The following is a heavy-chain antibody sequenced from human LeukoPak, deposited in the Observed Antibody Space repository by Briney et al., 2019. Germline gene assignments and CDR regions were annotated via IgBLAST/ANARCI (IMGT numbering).Heavy chain of an antibody. J-gene: IGHJ4*02. Sequence: SETLSLTCTVSGGSVSSGSYYWSWIRQPPGKGLEWIGYIYYSGSTNCNPSLKSRVTISVDTSKNQFSLKLSSVTAADTAVYYCARGVAVAEGGGEFDYWGQGTLVTVSS. CDR1: GGSVSSGSYY. D-gene: IGHD6-19*01. CDR2: IYYSGST. V-gene: IGHV4-61*01. CDR3: ARGVAVAEGGGEFDY.